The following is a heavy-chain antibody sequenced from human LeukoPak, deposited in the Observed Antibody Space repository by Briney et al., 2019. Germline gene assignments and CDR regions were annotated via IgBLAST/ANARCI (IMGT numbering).Heavy chain of an antibody. CDR1: GFRFSSYA. Sequence: GGSLRLSCAASGFRFSSYAISWVRQAPGEGLEWVSHISGSGGSTYYADSVKGRFTISRDNAKNSLYLQMNSLRAEDTAVYYCARDRYFDYWGQGTLVTVSS. V-gene: IGHV3-23*01. CDR3: ARDRYFDY. CDR2: ISGSGGST. J-gene: IGHJ4*02.